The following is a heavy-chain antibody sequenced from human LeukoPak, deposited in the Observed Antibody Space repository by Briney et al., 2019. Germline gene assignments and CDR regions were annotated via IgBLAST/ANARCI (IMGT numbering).Heavy chain of an antibody. CDR2: ISGDGDKA. CDR3: AKDLALAGTGGGFDV. D-gene: IGHD6-19*01. V-gene: IGHV3-23*01. J-gene: IGHJ3*01. CDR1: GFTFTTYA. Sequence: GGSLRLSCAASGFTFTTYAINWVRQAPGKGPEWVSGISGDGDKAYYADSVKGRFTISRDNSKNTVSLQMSSLRAEDTALYYCAKDLALAGTGGGFDVWGQGTRVAVSS.